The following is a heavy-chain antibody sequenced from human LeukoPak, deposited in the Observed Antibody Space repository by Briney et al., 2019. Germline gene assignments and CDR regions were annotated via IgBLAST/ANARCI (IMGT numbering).Heavy chain of an antibody. CDR3: ASMVRGPVHFDY. Sequence: SETLSLTCSVSGYSISSGYYWSWIRQPPGKGLEWIGYIYYSGSTNYNPSLKSRVTISVDTSKNQFSLKLSSVTAADTAVYYCASMVRGPVHFDYWGQGTLVTVSS. CDR2: IYYSGST. V-gene: IGHV4-59*08. CDR1: GYSISSGYY. J-gene: IGHJ4*02. D-gene: IGHD3-10*01.